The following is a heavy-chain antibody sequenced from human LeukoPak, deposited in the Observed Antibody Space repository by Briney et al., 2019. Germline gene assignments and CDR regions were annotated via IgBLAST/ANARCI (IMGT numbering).Heavy chain of an antibody. J-gene: IGHJ5*02. V-gene: IGHV5-51*01. D-gene: IGHD2-2*01. CDR2: IYPGDSDT. CDR1: GYSFTSYW. Sequence: GESLKISCKGSGYSFTSYWIGWVRQMPGKGLEWMGIIYPGDSDTRYSPSFQGQVTISADKSISTAYLQWSSLKASDTAMYYCARGGEVPAFRVSWFGPWGQGTLVTVSS. CDR3: ARGGEVPAFRVSWFGP.